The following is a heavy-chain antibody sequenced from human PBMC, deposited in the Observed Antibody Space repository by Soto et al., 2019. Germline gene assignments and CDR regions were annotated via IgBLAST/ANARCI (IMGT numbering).Heavy chain of an antibody. CDR2: INTDGSST. J-gene: IGHJ4*01. CDR1: GFTFNDYW. D-gene: IGHD5-18*01. Sequence: EVQLVESGGGLVQPGGSLRLSCEASGFTFNDYWMHWVRQVPGKGLVWVSRINTDGSSTSYADSVKGRFTISRDNAKKTHYLQMNSLSAEDSAVYYCARGGPYNDGPRGSRVADYWGHGTLVTLSS. CDR3: ARGGPYNDGPRGSRVADY. V-gene: IGHV3-74*01.